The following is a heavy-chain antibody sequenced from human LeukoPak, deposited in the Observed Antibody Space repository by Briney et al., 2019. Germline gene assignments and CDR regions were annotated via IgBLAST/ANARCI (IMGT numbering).Heavy chain of an antibody. J-gene: IGHJ4*02. Sequence: GGSLRLSCSASGFTFSSYAMHWVRQAPGKGLEYVSAISSNGGSTYYADSVKGRFTISRDNSKNTLYLQMSSLRADDTAVYYCARAEDSSGYLTFYRGSPGFDYWGQGTLVTVSS. CDR1: GFTFSSYA. D-gene: IGHD3-22*01. CDR3: ARAEDSSGYLTFYRGSPGFDY. CDR2: ISSNGGST. V-gene: IGHV3-64D*06.